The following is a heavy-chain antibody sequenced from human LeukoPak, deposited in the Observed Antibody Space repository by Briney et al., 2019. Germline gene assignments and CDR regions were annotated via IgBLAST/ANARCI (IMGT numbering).Heavy chain of an antibody. J-gene: IGHJ4*02. CDR2: IIPIFGTA. V-gene: IGHV1-69*06. Sequence: ASVKVSCKASGGTFSNYAISWVRRAPGQGLEWMGGIIPIFGTANYAQKFRGRVTITADKSTSTAYMELSSLRSEDTAVYYCARDQWDSSGYFYYWGQGTLVTVSS. CDR3: ARDQWDSSGYFYY. CDR1: GGTFSNYA. D-gene: IGHD3-22*01.